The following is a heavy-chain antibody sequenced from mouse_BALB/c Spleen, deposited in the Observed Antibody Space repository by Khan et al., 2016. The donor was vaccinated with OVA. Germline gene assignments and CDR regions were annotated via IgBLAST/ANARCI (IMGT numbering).Heavy chain of an antibody. Sequence: QVPLQQSGAELVRPGVSVKISCKASGYTFTDYAMHWVKQRHAKSLEWIGVISTNYGDADYNQKFQGKASMTVDRSSSTVYMELARLTSEDSAIYYCVRGGKFAYWGQGTLVTVSA. CDR2: ISTNYGDA. J-gene: IGHJ3*01. D-gene: IGHD1-1*02. CDR3: VRGGKFAY. CDR1: GYTFTDYA. V-gene: IGHV1S137*01.